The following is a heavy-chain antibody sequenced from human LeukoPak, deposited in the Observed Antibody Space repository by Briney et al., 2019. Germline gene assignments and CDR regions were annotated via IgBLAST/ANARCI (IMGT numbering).Heavy chain of an antibody. CDR1: GFIFSSHW. J-gene: IGHJ4*02. V-gene: IGHV3-74*01. CDR3: AREGPLDY. CDR2: ISGDGTKT. Sequence: TGGSLRLSCASSGFIFSSHWMHWVRQAPGKGLEWVSRISGDGTKTNYADSVKGRFIVSRDNARNTLFLQMNSLRDEDTAVYYCAREGPLDYWGQGTLVTVSS.